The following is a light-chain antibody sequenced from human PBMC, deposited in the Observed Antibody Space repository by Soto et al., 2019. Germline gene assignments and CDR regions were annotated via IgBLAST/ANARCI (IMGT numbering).Light chain of an antibody. CDR2: EGS. Sequence: QSVLTQPASVSGSPGQSITISCTGTSSDVGNYNLVSWYQQHPGKAPKLMIYEGSKRPSGVSNRFSGSKSGNTASLTISILQAEDEADYYCCSYAGSSTYVFGTWTKLTVL. CDR1: SSDVGNYNL. J-gene: IGLJ1*01. V-gene: IGLV2-23*01. CDR3: CSYAGSSTYV.